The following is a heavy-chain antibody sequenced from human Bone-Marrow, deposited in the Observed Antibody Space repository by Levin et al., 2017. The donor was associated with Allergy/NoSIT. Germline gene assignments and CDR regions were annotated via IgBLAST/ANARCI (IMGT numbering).Heavy chain of an antibody. V-gene: IGHV1-58*01. J-gene: IGHJ4*02. CDR3: AADLYSGYNAPDF. CDR2: IVVGTGKA. D-gene: IGHD5-12*01. Sequence: ASVKVSCKASGFTFTSSSVQWVRQARGQRLEWIGWIVVGTGKADYAQKFQERVSITRDRSTSTVNMELTSLTSEDTAVYYCAADLYSGYNAPDFWGQGTLVTVSP. CDR1: GFTFTSSS.